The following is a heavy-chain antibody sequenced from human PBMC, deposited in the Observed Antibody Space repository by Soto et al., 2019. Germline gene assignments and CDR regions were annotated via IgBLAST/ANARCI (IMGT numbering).Heavy chain of an antibody. D-gene: IGHD3-10*01. CDR1: GYTFTRDQ. J-gene: IGHJ4*02. CDR3: GRVMRSLLSITALDY. CDR2: IDPSGGKT. V-gene: IGHV1-46*01. Sequence: ASVKVSCKASGYTFTRDQIHWVRQAPGQGLEWMGMIDPSGGKTNYAQKFQGRVTMTRDTSTSTVYMALSRLRSEDTAIYFCGRVMRSLLSITALDYWGQGTLVTVSS.